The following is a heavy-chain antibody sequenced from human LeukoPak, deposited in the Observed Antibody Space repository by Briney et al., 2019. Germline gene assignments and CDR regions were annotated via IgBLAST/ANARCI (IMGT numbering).Heavy chain of an antibody. D-gene: IGHD2-15*01. CDR3: ARSGGDCSGGSCPLVY. CDR1: EGTLSRYS. V-gene: IGHV1-69*01. CDR2: IIPIFGTP. J-gene: IGHJ4*02. Sequence: SVKVSCKASEGTLSRYSINWVRQAPGQGLEWMGGIIPIFGTPNYARKFQGRVTITADESTSTSYLALSSVRSEDTAVYYCARSGGDCSGGSCPLVYWGQGALVTVAS.